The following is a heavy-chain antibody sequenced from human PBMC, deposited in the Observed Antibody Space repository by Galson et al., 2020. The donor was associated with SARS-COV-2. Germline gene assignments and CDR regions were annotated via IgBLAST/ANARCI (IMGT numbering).Heavy chain of an antibody. D-gene: IGHD2-15*01. Sequence: GGSLRLSCAASGFNFSNYWMSWVRQAPGKGLEWVANIKSDGSDKHYVDSVKGRFTISRDNAENLLYLQMDNLGADDTALYYCARDFGSSSEVFDYWGQGTLVTVAS. CDR3: ARDFGSSSEVFDY. CDR2: IKSDGSDK. CDR1: GFNFSNYW. J-gene: IGHJ4*02. V-gene: IGHV3-7*03.